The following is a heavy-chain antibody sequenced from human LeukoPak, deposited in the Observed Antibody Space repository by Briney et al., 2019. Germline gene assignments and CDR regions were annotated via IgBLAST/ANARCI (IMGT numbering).Heavy chain of an antibody. V-gene: IGHV4-38-2*02. CDR1: VYSISSGYR. J-gene: IGHJ6*03. CDR2: LYHSGST. CDR3: ARTPGTVTTRGFYYYYYMDV. Sequence: LETLSLTCTVSVYSISSGYRWGWIRQPPGKGLEWIGSLYHSGSTYCNPSLRSRVTISVDTSKNHFSLKLSSVAAADTAVYYCARTPGTVTTRGFYYYYYMDVWGKGTTVTVSS. D-gene: IGHD4-17*01.